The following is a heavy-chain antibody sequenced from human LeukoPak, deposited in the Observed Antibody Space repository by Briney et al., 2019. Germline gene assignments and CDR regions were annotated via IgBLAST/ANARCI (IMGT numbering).Heavy chain of an antibody. CDR3: AKDPPLRPDWAFDI. CDR2: ISSSSSYI. D-gene: IGHD3/OR15-3a*01. CDR1: GFTFSSYS. V-gene: IGHV3-21*04. J-gene: IGHJ3*02. Sequence: GGSLRLSCAASGFTFSSYSMNWVRQAPGKGLEWVSSISSSSSYIYYADSVKGRFTISRDNAKNSLYLQMNSLRAEDTAVYYCAKDPPLRPDWAFDIWGQGTMVTVSS.